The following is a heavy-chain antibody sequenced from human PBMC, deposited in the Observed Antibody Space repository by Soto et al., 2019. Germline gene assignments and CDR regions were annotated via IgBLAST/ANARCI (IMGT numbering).Heavy chain of an antibody. CDR3: ATESGSTYGYFDH. CDR2: ILNSGST. V-gene: IGHV4-30-4*01. CDR1: GGSVTSDEDY. Sequence: QMRLQESGPGLVKPSETLSLTCTVSGGSVTSDEDYWTWIRQSPGKGLEWIGYILNSGSTGYNPSLKTRLSMSVDRSKNQFTLRLTSVTAADTAVYFCATESGSTYGYFDHWGQGTQVTVSS. J-gene: IGHJ4*02. D-gene: IGHD5-18*01.